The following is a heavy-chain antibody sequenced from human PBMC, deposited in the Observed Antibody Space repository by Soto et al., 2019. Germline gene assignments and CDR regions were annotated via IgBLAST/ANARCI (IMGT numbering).Heavy chain of an antibody. Sequence: SETLSLTCAVSGGSIGTSAYYWGWIRQAPGKGLEWIGSINHSGNTYLSPSLKDRVTMSVDTSKNSFSLKLRSATAADTGLYCCSRRAPEGFDPWGQGTLVTVSS. J-gene: IGHJ5*02. CDR1: GGSIGTSAYY. CDR3: SRRAPEGFDP. V-gene: IGHV4-39*01. CDR2: INHSGNT.